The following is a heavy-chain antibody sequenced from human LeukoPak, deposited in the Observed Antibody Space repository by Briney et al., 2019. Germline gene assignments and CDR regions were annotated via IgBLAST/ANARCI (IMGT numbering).Heavy chain of an antibody. CDR1: GGTFTSYT. J-gene: IGHJ4*02. D-gene: IGHD3-3*01. V-gene: IGHV1-69*04. CDR3: ARETKGDFWSAYPFDY. CDR2: IIPILGIA. Sequence: SVKVSSNASGGTFTSYTISWVRQAPGQGLEGMGRIIPILGIANYAQKFQGRVTITADKSTSTAYMELSSLRSEDTAAYYCARETKGDFWSAYPFDYWGQGTLVTVSS.